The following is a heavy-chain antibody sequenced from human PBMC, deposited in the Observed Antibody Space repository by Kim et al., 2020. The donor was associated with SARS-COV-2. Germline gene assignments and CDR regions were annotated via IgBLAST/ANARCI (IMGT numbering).Heavy chain of an antibody. D-gene: IGHD2-21*01. V-gene: IGHV7-4-1*02. Sequence: ASVKVSCRSSGYDFSAYAINWVRQAPGQGLEWMGWINTNTGNPAYAQGFTGQFVFYLDSSVRTTYLQIINLKADDTAVYYCARNRYCGNFPFDYWGRGTL. CDR1: GYDFSAYA. CDR3: ARNRYCGNFPFDY. CDR2: INTNTGNP. J-gene: IGHJ4*02.